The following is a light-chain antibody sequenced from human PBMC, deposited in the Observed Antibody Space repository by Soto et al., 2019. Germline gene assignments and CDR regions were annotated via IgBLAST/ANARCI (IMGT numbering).Light chain of an antibody. Sequence: QSALTQPASVSGSPGQSITISCTGTSSDVGSYNLVSWYQQHPGNAPKVMIYEGSKRPSGVSHRFSGSKSGNTASLTISGLQAEDEADYFCCSYAGASTYVFGSGTKVTV. CDR2: EGS. CDR3: CSYAGASTYV. J-gene: IGLJ1*01. CDR1: SSDVGSYNL. V-gene: IGLV2-23*01.